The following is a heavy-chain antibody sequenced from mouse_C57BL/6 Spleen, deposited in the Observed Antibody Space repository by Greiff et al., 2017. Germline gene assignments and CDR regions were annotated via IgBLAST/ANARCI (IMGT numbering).Heavy chain of an antibody. CDR1: GYTFTGYW. V-gene: IGHV1-9*01. CDR3: ARELGREGFAY. D-gene: IGHD4-1*01. J-gene: IGHJ3*01. Sequence: VQLQESGAELMKPGASVKLSCKATGYTFTGYWIEWVKQRPGHGLEWIGEILPGSGSTNYNEKFKGKATFTADTSSNTAYMQLSSLTTKDSAIYYCARELGREGFAYWGQGTLVTVSA. CDR2: ILPGSGST.